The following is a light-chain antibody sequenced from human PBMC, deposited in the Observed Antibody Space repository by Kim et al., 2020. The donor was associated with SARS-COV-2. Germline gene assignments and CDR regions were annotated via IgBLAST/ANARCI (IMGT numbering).Light chain of an antibody. CDR3: QNYDSAPLT. J-gene: IGKJ4*01. CDR2: DTS. CDR1: QGVSKY. Sequence: DIQMTQSPSSLSASVGDRVTITCRASQGVSKYLAWYQQRPGKVPKLLIFDTSTLQSGVPSRFSGSGSGTDFTLTISSLQPEDVATYYCQNYDSAPLTFGGVTKVDIK. V-gene: IGKV1-27*01.